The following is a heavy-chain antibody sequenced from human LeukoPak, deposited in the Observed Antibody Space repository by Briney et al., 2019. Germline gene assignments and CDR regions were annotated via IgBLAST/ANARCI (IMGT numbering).Heavy chain of an antibody. CDR3: AVIAHFDY. J-gene: IGHJ4*02. CDR1: GGSISSSSYY. V-gene: IGHV4-39*01. Sequence: SETLSLTCTVSGGSISSSSYYWGWIRQPPGKGLEWIGSIYYSGSTYYNPSLKSRVTISVDTSKNQFSLKLSSVTAADTAVYYCAVIAHFDYWGQGTLVTVSS. D-gene: IGHD3-10*01. CDR2: IYYSGST.